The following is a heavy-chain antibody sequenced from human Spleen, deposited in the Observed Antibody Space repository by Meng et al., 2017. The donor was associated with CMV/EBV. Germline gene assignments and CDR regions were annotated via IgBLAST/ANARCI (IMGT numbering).Heavy chain of an antibody. CDR1: EFSLNTYAMG. D-gene: IGHD2-8*01. CDR2: IDWEYDK. CDR3: ARTLMGKFDY. Sequence: SGPTLVKPTQTLTLTCTFSEFSLNTYAMGVSWVRQPPGKALEWLALIDWEYDKYYNTSLKTRLTVSKDTSRNQVVLTMTNVDPVDTATYYCARTLMGKFDYWGQGVPVTVSS. J-gene: IGHJ4*02. V-gene: IGHV2-70*20.